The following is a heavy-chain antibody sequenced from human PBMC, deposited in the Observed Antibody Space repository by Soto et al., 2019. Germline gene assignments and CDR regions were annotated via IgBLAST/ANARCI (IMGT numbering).Heavy chain of an antibody. D-gene: IGHD3-9*01. V-gene: IGHV3-30-3*01. CDR1: GFTFSSYA. CDR3: ARDFTIGAAALGFDP. J-gene: IGHJ5*02. CDR2: ISYDGSNK. Sequence: GGSLRLSCAASGFTFSSYAMHWVRQAPGKGLEWVAVISYDGSNKYYADSVKGRFTISRDNSKNTLYLQMNSLRAEDTAVYYCARDFTIGAAALGFDPWGQGTLVTVSS.